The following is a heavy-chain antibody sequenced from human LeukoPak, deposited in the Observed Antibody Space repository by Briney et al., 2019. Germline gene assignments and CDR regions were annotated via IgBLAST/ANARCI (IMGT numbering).Heavy chain of an antibody. CDR3: ARDEDLYSPTWYLFDY. CDR1: GFTFSSYA. CDR2: ISSSGTYK. V-gene: IGHV3-23*01. Sequence: GGSLRLSCTASGFTFSSYAMSWVRQAPGKGLEWVSGISSSGTYKWHADSVKGRFSISTDNSKDAVSCGMKSLRAEDTATYYCARDEDLYSPTWYLFDYWGKGTLVTVS. D-gene: IGHD2/OR15-2a*01. J-gene: IGHJ4*02.